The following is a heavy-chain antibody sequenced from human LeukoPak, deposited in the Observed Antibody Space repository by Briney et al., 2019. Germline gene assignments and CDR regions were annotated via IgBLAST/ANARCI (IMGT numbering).Heavy chain of an antibody. CDR3: ARDLVYDSSGYQDYFDY. D-gene: IGHD3-22*01. Sequence: GGSLRLSCAASGFTFSSYWMHWVRQAPGKGLVWVSRINSDGSSTSYADSVKGRFTISRDNAKNTLYLQMNSLRAEDTAVYYCARDLVYDSSGYQDYFDYWGQGTLVTVSS. CDR2: INSDGSST. V-gene: IGHV3-74*01. J-gene: IGHJ4*02. CDR1: GFTFSSYW.